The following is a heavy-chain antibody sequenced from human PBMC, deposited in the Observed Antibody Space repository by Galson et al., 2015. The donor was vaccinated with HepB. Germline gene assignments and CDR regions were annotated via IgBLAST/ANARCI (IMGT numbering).Heavy chain of an antibody. V-gene: IGHV3-11*01. D-gene: IGHD2-15*01. J-gene: IGHJ4*02. CDR1: GFAFSDTY. CDR3: ASSTVVGPGY. CDR2: ISETGSTI. Sequence: SLRLSCAASGFAFSDTYMSWIRQAPGTGLEWVAYISETGSTIYYADSVKGRFTISRDNAKNSVYLQMNSLRAEDTAMYYCASSTVVGPGYWGQGILVTVSS.